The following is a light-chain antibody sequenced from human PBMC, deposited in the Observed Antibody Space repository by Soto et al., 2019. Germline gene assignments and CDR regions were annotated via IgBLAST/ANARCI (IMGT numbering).Light chain of an antibody. Sequence: QSVLTQPASVSGSPGQAITISGTGTSSDVGTYNSVSWYQQHPGRAPTLLSFEVGHRPSEVSNRFSASKSGNTASLTISGLQAEDEADYYCSSYTSTTTLHVFGSGTKLTVL. J-gene: IGLJ1*01. CDR2: EVG. CDR1: SSDVGTYNS. CDR3: SSYTSTTTLHV. V-gene: IGLV2-14*01.